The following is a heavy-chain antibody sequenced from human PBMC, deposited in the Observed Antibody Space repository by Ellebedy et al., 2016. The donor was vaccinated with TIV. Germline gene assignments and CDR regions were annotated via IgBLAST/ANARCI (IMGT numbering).Heavy chain of an antibody. D-gene: IGHD6-19*01. V-gene: IGHV3-33*01. Sequence: GESLKISXAASGFTFSSYGMHWVRQAPGKGLEWVAVIWYDGSNKYYADSVKGRFTISRGNSKNTLYLQMNSLRAEDTAVYYCARDMASGWYPYYYYYGMDVWGQGTTVTVSS. J-gene: IGHJ6*02. CDR2: IWYDGSNK. CDR1: GFTFSSYG. CDR3: ARDMASGWYPYYYYYGMDV.